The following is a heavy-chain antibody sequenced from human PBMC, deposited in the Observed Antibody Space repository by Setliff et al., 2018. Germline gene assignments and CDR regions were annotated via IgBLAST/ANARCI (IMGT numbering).Heavy chain of an antibody. CDR1: GGSVSDSTYY. D-gene: IGHD6-19*01. J-gene: IGHJ4*02. V-gene: IGHV4-39*01. CDR3: ARLRCIAVPGAPKYYSPGY. CDR2: IYYSGST. Sequence: PSETLSLTCTVSGGSVSDSTYYWGWVRQPPGKGLEWIGSIYYSGSTYYNPSLRSRVTISVDTSKNQFSLNVNSVIDADTAVYYCARLRCIAVPGAPKYYSPGYWGQGTLVTVSS.